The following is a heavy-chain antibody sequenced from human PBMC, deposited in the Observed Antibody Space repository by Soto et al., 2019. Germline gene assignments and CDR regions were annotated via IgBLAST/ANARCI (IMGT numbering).Heavy chain of an antibody. CDR2: INHSGKT. D-gene: IGHD3-22*01. V-gene: IGHV4-34*01. J-gene: IGHJ3*02. Sequence: QLQLHQWGAGLLKPSETMSLTCDVYGGSFNDYYWTWIRQPPGKGLEWIGEINHSGKTNYNPSLKSRVTISVDTPKNQFCLKLNSVTAADTAVYFCARQDNRDYSSSYAFDIWGLGTLVTVSS. CDR3: ARQDNRDYSSSYAFDI. CDR1: GGSFNDYY.